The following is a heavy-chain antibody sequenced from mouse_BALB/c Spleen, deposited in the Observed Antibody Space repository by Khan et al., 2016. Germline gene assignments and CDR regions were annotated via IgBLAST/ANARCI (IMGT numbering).Heavy chain of an antibody. Sequence: VQLQQSGAELVKPGASVKLSCTASGFNIKDTFMHWVKQRPEQGLEWIGRIDPANGNTRYDPKFQGKATITADTSSNTAYLQLSSLTSEDTAVDYCARLCPIYYYGSTYGYWGQGTTLTVSS. CDR3: ARLCPIYYYGSTYGY. CDR2: IDPANGNT. CDR1: GFNIKDTF. V-gene: IGHV14-3*02. J-gene: IGHJ2*01. D-gene: IGHD1-1*01.